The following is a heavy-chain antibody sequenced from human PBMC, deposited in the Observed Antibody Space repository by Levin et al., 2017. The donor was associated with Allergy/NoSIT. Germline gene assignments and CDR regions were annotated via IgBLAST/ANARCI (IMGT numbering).Heavy chain of an antibody. V-gene: IGHV4-31*03. J-gene: IGHJ4*02. CDR1: GDSFSSGGHY. Sequence: SETLSLTCTVSGDSFSSGGHYWTWIRQLPGTGLEWIGYIYYTGTTNYNPSLKSRITMSVDTSKNQFSLKLTSVTAADTAVYYCARSMAAAGDFDYWGPGTLVTVSS. D-gene: IGHD6-13*01. CDR3: ARSMAAAGDFDY. CDR2: IYYTGTT.